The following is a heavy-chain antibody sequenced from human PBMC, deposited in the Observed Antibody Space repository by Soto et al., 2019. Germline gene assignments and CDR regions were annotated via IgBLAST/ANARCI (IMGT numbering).Heavy chain of an antibody. CDR1: GFSFSDYY. CDR3: ARKLRRGSRDAFDI. Sequence: QVQLVESGGGLVKPGGSLRLSCAASGFSFSDYYMSWIRQAPGKGLEWVSYISSSGSTRDHADSVKGRFTISRDNAKSSLYLQMNSLRVEDTAVYYCARKLRRGSRDAFDIRGQGTMVTVSS. V-gene: IGHV3-11*01. J-gene: IGHJ3*02. CDR2: ISSSGSTR. D-gene: IGHD3-16*01.